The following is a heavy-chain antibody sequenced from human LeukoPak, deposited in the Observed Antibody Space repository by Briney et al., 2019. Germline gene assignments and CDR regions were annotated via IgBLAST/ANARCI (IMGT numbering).Heavy chain of an antibody. CDR2: VTPDGSKT. CDR3: VRAAPSFWGFPH. CDR1: GFTLSIYW. J-gene: IGHJ4*02. Sequence: GGSLRLSCVASGFTLSIYWMHWVRQVPGKGLMWVSRVTPDGSKTNYADSVKGRFTLSRDNANHTLYLQMNSLRAEDTAVYYCVRAAPSFWGFPHWGQGTLVTVSS. V-gene: IGHV3-74*01. D-gene: IGHD2/OR15-2a*01.